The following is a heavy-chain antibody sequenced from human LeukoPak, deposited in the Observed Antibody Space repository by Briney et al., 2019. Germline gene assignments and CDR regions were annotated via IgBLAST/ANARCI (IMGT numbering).Heavy chain of an antibody. D-gene: IGHD5-24*01. CDR2: IYYGGST. J-gene: IGHJ4*02. CDR1: GGSISSYY. Sequence: SETLSLTCTVSGGSISSYYWSWIRQPPGKGLEWIGYIYYGGSTNYNPSLKSRVTISVDTSKNQFSLKLSSVTAADTAVYYCASGDGYNPFDYWGQGTLVTVSS. V-gene: IGHV4-59*01. CDR3: ASGDGYNPFDY.